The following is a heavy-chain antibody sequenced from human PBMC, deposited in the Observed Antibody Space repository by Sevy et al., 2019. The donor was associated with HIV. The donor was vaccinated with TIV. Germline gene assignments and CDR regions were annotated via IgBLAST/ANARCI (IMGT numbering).Heavy chain of an antibody. J-gene: IGHJ4*02. D-gene: IGHD3-16*01. CDR3: ARDRGPVYFDF. CDR2: MNPASGDT. CDR1: EYTFTAYY. Sequence: ASVKVSCKASEYTFTAYYLHWVRQAPGQGLEWVGWMNPASGDTKFAQKFRGRVTVTRDLSVNTAYLELKRLRSDDTAIYYCARDRGPVYFDFWGQGTLVTVSS. V-gene: IGHV1-2*02.